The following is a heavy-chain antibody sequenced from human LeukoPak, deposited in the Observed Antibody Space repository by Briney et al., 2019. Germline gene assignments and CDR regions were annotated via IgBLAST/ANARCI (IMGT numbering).Heavy chain of an antibody. D-gene: IGHD3-3*01. CDR2: IFPGDSET. CDR3: ARGSLEWLSIDY. J-gene: IGHJ4*02. Sequence: GESLKISCKASGYSFSTYWIGWVRQMPGKGLEWMGIIFPGDSETRYSPSFEGQVTISADKSISTAYMELSSLRSEDTAVYYCARGSLEWLSIDYWGQGTLVTVSS. V-gene: IGHV5-51*01. CDR1: GYSFSTYW.